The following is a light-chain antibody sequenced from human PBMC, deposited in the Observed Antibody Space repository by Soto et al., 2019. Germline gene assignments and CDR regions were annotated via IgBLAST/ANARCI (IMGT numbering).Light chain of an antibody. CDR1: QSVSSSY. Sequence: EIVLTQSPGTLSLSPGERATLSCRASQSVSSSYLAWYQQKPGQAPRLLIYGASCRATGIPDRFSGSGSGTEDTLTISRLEPEDFAVYYCQQYCSSPYTFGQGTKLEIK. CDR2: GAS. J-gene: IGKJ2*01. V-gene: IGKV3-20*01. CDR3: QQYCSSPYT.